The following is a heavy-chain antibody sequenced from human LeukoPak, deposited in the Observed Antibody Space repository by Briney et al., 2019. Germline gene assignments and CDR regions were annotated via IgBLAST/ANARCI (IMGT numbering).Heavy chain of an antibody. CDR1: GFTFSSRA. CDR2: ISGSGGST. V-gene: IGHV3-23*01. Sequence: PGGSLRLSCAASGFTFSSRAMSWVRQAPGKGLGWVSAISGSGGSTYYADSVKGRFTISRDNSKNTLYLQMNSLRAEDTAVYYCARDKGALWILDYWGQGTLVTVSS. CDR3: ARDKGALWILDY. D-gene: IGHD2-2*03. J-gene: IGHJ4*02.